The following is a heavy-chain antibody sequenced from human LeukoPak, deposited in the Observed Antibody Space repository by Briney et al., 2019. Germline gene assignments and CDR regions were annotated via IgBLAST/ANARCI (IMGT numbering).Heavy chain of an antibody. Sequence: ASVKVSCKASGYTFTGYYLHWVRQAPGQGLEWMGSINPNSDGTNYAQKFQGRVTMTRDTSISTAYMELSRLRSDDTAVYYCARAVAYSSGWANWFDPWGQGTRVTVSS. D-gene: IGHD6-19*01. V-gene: IGHV1-2*02. CDR2: INPNSDGT. CDR3: ARAVAYSSGWANWFDP. CDR1: GYTFTGYY. J-gene: IGHJ5*02.